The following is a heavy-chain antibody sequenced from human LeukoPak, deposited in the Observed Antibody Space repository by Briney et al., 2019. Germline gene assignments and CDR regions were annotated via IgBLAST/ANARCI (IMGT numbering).Heavy chain of an antibody. D-gene: IGHD5-24*01. J-gene: IGHJ4*02. V-gene: IGHV3-11*01. CDR3: GRDQRDGYNRFDY. CDR2: VSSSGSTI. Sequence: GGSLRLFCAASGFTFSYYYMSWMRQAPGKGLEWVSYVSSSGSTIYYADSEKGRFTISRDHAKHSLYLQMNSLRAEDTAVYYCGRDQRDGYNRFDYWGQGTLVTVSS. CDR1: GFTFSYYY.